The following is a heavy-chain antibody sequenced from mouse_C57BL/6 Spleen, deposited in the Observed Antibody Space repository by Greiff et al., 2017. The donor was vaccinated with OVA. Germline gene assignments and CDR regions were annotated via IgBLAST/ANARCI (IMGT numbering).Heavy chain of an antibody. CDR3: ARAGGNYGGRTYFDY. Sequence: EVQLQQSGAELVKPGASVKLSCTASGFNIKDYYMPWVKQRTEQGLEWIGRIDPEDGETKYAPKFQGKATITADTSSNTAYLQLSSLTSEDTAVYYCARAGGNYGGRTYFDYWGQGTTLTVSS. CDR1: GFNIKDYY. D-gene: IGHD2-1*01. V-gene: IGHV14-2*01. CDR2: IDPEDGET. J-gene: IGHJ2*01.